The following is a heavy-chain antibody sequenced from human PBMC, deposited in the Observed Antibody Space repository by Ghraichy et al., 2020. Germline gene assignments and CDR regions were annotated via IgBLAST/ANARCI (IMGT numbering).Heavy chain of an antibody. CDR2: IRYDGKYK. CDR1: GFTFSSYG. CDR3: AKEGNSVGAVDY. D-gene: IGHD1-26*01. V-gene: IGHV3-30*02. J-gene: IGHJ4*02. Sequence: GGSLRLSCEASGFTFSSYGIHWVRQAPGKGLEWVAFIRYDGKYKFYADSLKGRFTISRDSSRNAVYLLSDSLRTEDTAIYYCAKEGNSVGAVDYWGQGTPVTVSS.